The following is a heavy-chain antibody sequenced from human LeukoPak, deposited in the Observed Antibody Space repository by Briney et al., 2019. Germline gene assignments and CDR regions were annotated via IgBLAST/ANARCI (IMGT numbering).Heavy chain of an antibody. Sequence: SETLSLTCTVSGGSISSSSYYWGWIRQPPGKGLEWIGSIFYDGSTYYNPSLKSRVTISVDTSKNQFSLKLSSVAAADTAVYYCARWDYYDSSGYFAFDIWGQGTMVTVSS. CDR1: GGSISSSSYY. D-gene: IGHD3-22*01. V-gene: IGHV4-39*01. CDR2: IFYDGST. J-gene: IGHJ3*02. CDR3: ARWDYYDSSGYFAFDI.